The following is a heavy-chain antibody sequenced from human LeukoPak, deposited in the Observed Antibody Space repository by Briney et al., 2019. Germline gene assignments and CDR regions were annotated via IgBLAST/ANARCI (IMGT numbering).Heavy chain of an antibody. J-gene: IGHJ4*02. CDR1: GFTFNNYA. Sequence: KAGGSLRLSCAASGFTFNNYAMDWVRQAPGKGLEWVSAISASGDNKNYADSVRGRFTIFRDNSKNTVYLQMNSLRVDDTAVYYCAKVADTAMVLTGNFHYWGQGTLVTVSS. V-gene: IGHV3-23*01. D-gene: IGHD5-18*01. CDR3: AKVADTAMVLTGNFHY. CDR2: ISASGDNK.